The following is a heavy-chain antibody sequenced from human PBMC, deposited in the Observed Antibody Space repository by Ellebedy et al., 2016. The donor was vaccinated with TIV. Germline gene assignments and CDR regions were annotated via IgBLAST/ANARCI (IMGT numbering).Heavy chain of an antibody. CDR1: GGSISSGDYY. CDR2: IYDSGST. CDR3: ARGYGTGTSHNWFDP. J-gene: IGHJ5*02. D-gene: IGHD3-10*01. Sequence: MPSETLSLTCTVSGGSISSGDYYWSWIRQHPGKGLEWIGFIYDSGSTYYNPSLKSLLTISVDTSKNQFSLKLISVTAADTAVYYCARGYGTGTSHNWFDPWGQGTLVTVSS. V-gene: IGHV4-31*01.